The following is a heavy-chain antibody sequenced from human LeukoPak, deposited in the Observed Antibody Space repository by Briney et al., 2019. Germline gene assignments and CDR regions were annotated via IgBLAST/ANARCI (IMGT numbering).Heavy chain of an antibody. V-gene: IGHV4-30-4*01. CDR2: IYYSGST. CDR3: ARGYSLHY. D-gene: IGHD5-18*01. CDR1: GGSISSGDYY. Sequence: PSETLSLTCTVSGGSISSGDYYWSWIRQPPGKGLEWIGYIYYSGSTYYTPSLRGRVTISVDTSKNQFSLNLSSVTAADTAVYYCARGYSLHYWGQGTLVTVSS. J-gene: IGHJ4*02.